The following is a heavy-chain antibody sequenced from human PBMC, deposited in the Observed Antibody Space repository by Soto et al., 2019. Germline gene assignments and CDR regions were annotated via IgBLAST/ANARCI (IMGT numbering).Heavy chain of an antibody. CDR1: GGSFSGYY. CDR3: ARIPNYDSSGHDAFDI. V-gene: IGHV4-34*01. Sequence: NPSETLSLTCAVYGGSFSGYYWSWIRQPPGKGLEWTGEINHSGSTNYNPSLKSRVTISVDTSKNQFSLKLSSVTAADTAVYYCARIPNYDSSGHDAFDIWGQGTMVTVSS. D-gene: IGHD3-22*01. J-gene: IGHJ3*02. CDR2: INHSGST.